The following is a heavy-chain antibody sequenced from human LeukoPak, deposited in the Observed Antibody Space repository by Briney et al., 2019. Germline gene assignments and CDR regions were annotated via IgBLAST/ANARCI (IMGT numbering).Heavy chain of an antibody. D-gene: IGHD1-7*01. CDR1: GFTFTTYW. CDR3: ARYNWNSAAFDY. Sequence: GGSLRLSCEASGFTFTTYWIHWVRQGPGKGLVWVSRIKYDGSTSNYADSVKGRFTISRDNAKNTVYLQMNSLRVEDTAVYYCARYNWNSAAFDYWGQGTLVTVSS. V-gene: IGHV3-74*01. CDR2: IKYDGSTS. J-gene: IGHJ4*02.